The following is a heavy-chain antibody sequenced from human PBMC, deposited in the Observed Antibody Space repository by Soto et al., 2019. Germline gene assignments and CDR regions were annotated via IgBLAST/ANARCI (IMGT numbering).Heavy chain of an antibody. CDR3: PSGDGAVGGTAH. D-gene: IGHD6-19*01. J-gene: IGHJ4*02. CDR2: LNYGGST. V-gene: IGHV4-39*01. Sequence: QLQLQESGPGLVKPSETLSLTCTVPDGSMSSSNFYWGWIRQPPGKGLEWIGSLNYGGSTYSNPCVTSRVDTSEDTSNIQLSLEPASDTAAYTAVYSCPSGDGAVGGTAHWGQGALVIVTP. CDR1: DGSMSSSNFY.